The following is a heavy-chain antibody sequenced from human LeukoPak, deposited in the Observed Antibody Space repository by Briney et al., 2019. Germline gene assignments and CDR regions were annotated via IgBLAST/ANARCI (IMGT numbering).Heavy chain of an antibody. Sequence: GASVKVSCKASGYTFIGYFMHWVRQALGQGLEWMGWINLNNGGTVYAQKFQGRVIMTRDTSITTAYIDLSSLRSDDTAIYYCARQFGGIIAIDYWGQGTLVTVSS. D-gene: IGHD3-16*02. CDR3: ARQFGGIIAIDY. J-gene: IGHJ4*02. CDR2: INLNNGGT. V-gene: IGHV1-2*02. CDR1: GYTFIGYF.